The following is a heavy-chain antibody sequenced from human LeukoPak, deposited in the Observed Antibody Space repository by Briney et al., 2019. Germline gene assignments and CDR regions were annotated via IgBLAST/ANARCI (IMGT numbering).Heavy chain of an antibody. J-gene: IGHJ6*03. D-gene: IGHD3-10*01. CDR1: GFTFSSYS. CDR3: ASISTNYYGSGSYYSFYYYMDV. Sequence: GGSLRLSCAASGFTFSSYSMNWVRQAPGKGLEWVSSISSSSSYIYYADSVKGRFTVSRDNAKNSLYLQMNSLRAEDTAVYYCASISTNYYGSGSYYSFYYYMDVWGKGTTVTISS. V-gene: IGHV3-21*01. CDR2: ISSSSSYI.